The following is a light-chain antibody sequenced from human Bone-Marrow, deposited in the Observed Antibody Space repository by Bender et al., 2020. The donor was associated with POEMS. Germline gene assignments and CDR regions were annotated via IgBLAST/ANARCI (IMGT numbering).Light chain of an antibody. CDR1: KLGDKF. J-gene: IGLJ1*01. Sequence: SYELTQPPSVSVSPGQTATITCSGDKLGDKFACWYQQKPGRSPVLVIYQDTKRPSGIPERFSGSNSGNMATLTISGTQAMDEADYYCQAWHNGAYVFGAGTKVTVL. CDR2: QDT. CDR3: QAWHNGAYV. V-gene: IGLV3-1*01.